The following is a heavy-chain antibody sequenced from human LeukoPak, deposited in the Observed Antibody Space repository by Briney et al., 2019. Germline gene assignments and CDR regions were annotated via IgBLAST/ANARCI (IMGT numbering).Heavy chain of an antibody. J-gene: IGHJ6*02. V-gene: IGHV3-9*01. CDR2: IGWNSGNI. CDR3: AKDDNNYYYGMDV. Sequence: ARSLRLSCAGSGFIFDDNSMHWVRHAPGKGLEWVAGIGWNSGNIVYADSVKGRFTISRDNAKNSLYLQMNSLRAEDTALYYCAKDDNNYYYGMDVWGQGTTVTVSS. D-gene: IGHD1-14*01. CDR1: GFIFDDNS.